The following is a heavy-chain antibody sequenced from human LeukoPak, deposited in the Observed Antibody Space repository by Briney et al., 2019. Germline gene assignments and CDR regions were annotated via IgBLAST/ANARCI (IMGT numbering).Heavy chain of an antibody. V-gene: IGHV1-2*02. J-gene: IGHJ4*02. D-gene: IGHD1-26*01. CDR2: INPNSGGT. CDR1: GYTFTGYY. Sequence: GASVKVSCKASGYTFTGYYMHWVRQGPGQGLEWMGWINPNSGGTNYAQKFQGRVTMTRDTSISTAYMELSRLRSDDTAVYYCAREVRLVGANYFDYWGQGTLVTVSS. CDR3: AREVRLVGANYFDY.